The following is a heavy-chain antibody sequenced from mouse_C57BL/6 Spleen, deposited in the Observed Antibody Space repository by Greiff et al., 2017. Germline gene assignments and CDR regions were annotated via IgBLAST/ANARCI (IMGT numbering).Heavy chain of an antibody. J-gene: IGHJ4*01. V-gene: IGHV1-78*01. D-gene: IGHD2-4*01. CDR3: AIIYYEEGYAMDY. CDR2: IYPRDGST. CDR1: GYTFTDHT. Sequence: QVQLKQPDAELVKPGASVKISCKVSGYTFTDHTIHWMKQRPEQGLEWIGYIYPRDGSTKYNEKFKGKATLTADKSSSTAYMQLNSLTSEDSAVYLCAIIYYEEGYAMDYWGQGTSVTVAS.